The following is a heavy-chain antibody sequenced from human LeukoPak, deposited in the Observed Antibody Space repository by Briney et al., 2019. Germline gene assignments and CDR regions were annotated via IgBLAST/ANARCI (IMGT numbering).Heavy chain of an antibody. CDR3: AKNEGYSLDY. CDR2: ISSSGSTI. V-gene: IGHV3-48*03. J-gene: IGHJ4*02. Sequence: GGSLRLSCAASGFTFTSYEMNWVRQAPGKGLEWVSYISSSGSTIYYADSVRGRFTISRDNAKNSLYLQMNSLRAEDTAAYYCAKNEGYSLDYWGQGTLVTVSS. CDR1: GFTFTSYE.